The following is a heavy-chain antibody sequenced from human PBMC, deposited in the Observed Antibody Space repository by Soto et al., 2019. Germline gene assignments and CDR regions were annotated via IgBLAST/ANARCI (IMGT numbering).Heavy chain of an antibody. CDR2: IYYSGTT. CDR1: GGSINSGDYY. Sequence: SETLSLTCTVSGGSINSGDYYCIWIRQSPGKGLEWIGYIYYSGTTYYKPSLRGRVSMSVDTSRNQFSLKLSSVTAADTAVYYCAREGGLVSTYCYY. J-gene: IGHJ6*01. V-gene: IGHV4-30-4*01. D-gene: IGHD3-10*01. CDR3: AREGGLVSTYCYY.